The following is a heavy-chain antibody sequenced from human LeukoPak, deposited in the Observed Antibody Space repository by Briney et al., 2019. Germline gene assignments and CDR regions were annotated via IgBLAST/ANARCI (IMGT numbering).Heavy chain of an antibody. Sequence: GGSLRLSCAASEFSFSVYEIHWVRQAPGKGLEWISDISSSGTTTYYADSVKGRFTISRDNAKNSLYLQMNSLRAEDTAVYYCARETAMVPYYYYMDVWGKGTTVTVSS. CDR3: ARETAMVPYYYYMDV. V-gene: IGHV3-48*03. D-gene: IGHD5-18*01. J-gene: IGHJ6*03. CDR2: ISSSGTTT. CDR1: EFSFSVYE.